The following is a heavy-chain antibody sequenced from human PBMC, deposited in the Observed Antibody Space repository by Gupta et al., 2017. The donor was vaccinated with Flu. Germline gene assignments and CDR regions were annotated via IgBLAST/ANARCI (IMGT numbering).Heavy chain of an antibody. V-gene: IGHV3-7*01. D-gene: IGHD1-1*01. CDR1: GFTFSNFW. J-gene: IGHJ6*02. CDR2: RKEDGSEK. Sequence: EVQLVESGGGLVQPGESLRLSCEGSGFTFSNFWMSWVRQAPGKGLEWVANRKEDGSEKFYAESVKGRFTISIDNAKNSLYLQMSYLGVDDTAVYYCAADPTPGRDVWCQGTTVAVSS. CDR3: AADPTPGRDV.